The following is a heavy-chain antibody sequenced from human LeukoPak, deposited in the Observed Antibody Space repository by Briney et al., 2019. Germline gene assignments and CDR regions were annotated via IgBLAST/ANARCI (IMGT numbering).Heavy chain of an antibody. J-gene: IGHJ4*02. CDR2: IKPSGSEK. V-gene: IGHV3-7*01. CDR3: ARVKFRGENLIGYYPVDS. CDR1: GFTFSTYC. D-gene: IGHD3-9*01. Sequence: GGSLRLSCAASGFTFSTYCMSWVRQAPGKGPEWVANIKPSGSEKYYVDSVKGRFTISRDNAKNSLYLQMDSLRAEDTAVYYCARVKFRGENLIGYYPVDSWGQGTLVIVSS.